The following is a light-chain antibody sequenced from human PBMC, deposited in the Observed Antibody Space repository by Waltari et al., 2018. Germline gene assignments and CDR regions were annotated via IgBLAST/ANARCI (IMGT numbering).Light chain of an antibody. CDR2: GGS. CDR3: VQAIAYPYS. V-gene: IGKV2-40*01. CDR1: QSLLHSNGNTY. J-gene: IGKJ2*03. Sequence: DIVMTQTPLSLPITPGEPAYISCRSSQSLLHSNGNTYLHWYLQKPGQSPQLLIYGGSNRVSGVPDRFSGSGSGTDFTLKISKVEAEDVGIYYCVQAIAYPYSFGQGTKVEIK.